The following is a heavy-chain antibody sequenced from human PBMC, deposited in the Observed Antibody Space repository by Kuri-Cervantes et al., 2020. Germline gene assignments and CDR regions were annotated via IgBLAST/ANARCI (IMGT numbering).Heavy chain of an antibody. CDR3: ARGKYDFWSGTPLDY. D-gene: IGHD3-3*01. V-gene: IGHV3-9*01. CDR1: GFTFENYG. Sequence: SLKISCAASGFTFENYGMHWVRQAPGKGLEWVSGISWNSDKIDYADSVQGRFTISRDNAKNSLYLQMNSLRAEDTAVYYCARGKYDFWSGTPLDYWGQGTLVTVSS. CDR2: ISWNSDKI. J-gene: IGHJ4*02.